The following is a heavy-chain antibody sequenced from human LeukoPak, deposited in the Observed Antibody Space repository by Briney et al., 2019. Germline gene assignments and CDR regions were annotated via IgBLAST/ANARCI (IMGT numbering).Heavy chain of an antibody. J-gene: IGHJ4*02. CDR3: ARDGYCSGGSCHPFDY. Sequence: PSETLSLACTVSGYSISSGYYWGWIRQPPGKGLEWVANIKQDRSEKYYVDSVKGRFTISRDNAKNSLYLQMNSLRAEDTAVYYCARDGYCSGGSCHPFDYWGQGTLVTVSS. D-gene: IGHD2-15*01. CDR1: GYSISSGYY. CDR2: IKQDRSEK. V-gene: IGHV3-7*01.